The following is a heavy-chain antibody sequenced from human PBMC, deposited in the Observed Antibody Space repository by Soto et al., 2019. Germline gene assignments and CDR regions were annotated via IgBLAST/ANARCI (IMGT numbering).Heavy chain of an antibody. CDR2: ISGSGGST. D-gene: IGHD6-19*01. CDR3: AKSARGSSGWYHSGFDY. J-gene: IGHJ4*02. CDR1: GFTFSSYA. Sequence: GGSLRLSCAASGFTFSSYAMSWVRQAPGKGLEWVSAISGSGGSTYYADSVKGRFTISRDNSKNTLYLQMNSLRAEDTAVYYCAKSARGSSGWYHSGFDYWGQGTLVTVSS. V-gene: IGHV3-23*01.